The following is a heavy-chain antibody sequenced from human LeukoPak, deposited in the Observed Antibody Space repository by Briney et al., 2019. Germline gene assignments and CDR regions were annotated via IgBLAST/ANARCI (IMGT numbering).Heavy chain of an antibody. CDR1: TFTGSTNY. D-gene: IGHD3-10*01. V-gene: IGHV3-66*01. Sequence: PGGSLRLSCAASTFTGSTNYMTWVRQAPGKGLEWVSMIYTGGSPYYADSVKGRFTISRDNSKNTLNLQMNSLRVEDTAVYYCVRLTDASVDQWGQGTLVTVSS. CDR3: VRLTDASVDQ. CDR2: IYTGGSP. J-gene: IGHJ4*02.